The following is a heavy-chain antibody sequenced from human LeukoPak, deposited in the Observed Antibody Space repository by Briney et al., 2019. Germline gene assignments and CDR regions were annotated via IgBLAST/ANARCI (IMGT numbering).Heavy chain of an antibody. D-gene: IGHD3-10*01. CDR3: AREGHYYGSGSYGDINGDYYMDV. CDR2: IYTSGST. CDR1: GGSISSYY. V-gene: IGHV4-4*07. Sequence: SETLSLTCTVSGGSISSYYWSWIRQPAGKGLEWIGHIYTSGSTNYNPSLKSRVTTSVDTSKNQFSLKLSSVTAADTAVFYCAREGHYYGSGSYGDINGDYYMDVWGKGTTVTISS. J-gene: IGHJ6*03.